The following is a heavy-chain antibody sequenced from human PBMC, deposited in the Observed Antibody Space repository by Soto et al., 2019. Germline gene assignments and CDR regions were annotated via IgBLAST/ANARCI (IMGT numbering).Heavy chain of an antibody. D-gene: IGHD1-26*01. CDR3: ARVGAARTTDY. CDR2: IIPIFGTA. V-gene: IGHV1-69*13. J-gene: IGHJ4*02. CDR1: GGTFSSYA. Sequence: GASVKVSCRASGGTFSSYAISWVRQAPGQGLEWMGGIIPIFGTANYAQKFQGRVTITADESTSTAYMELSSLRSEDTAVYYCARVGAARTTDYWGQGTLVTVSS.